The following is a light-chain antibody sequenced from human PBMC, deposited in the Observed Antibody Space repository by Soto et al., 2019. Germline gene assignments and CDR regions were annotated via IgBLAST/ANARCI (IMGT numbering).Light chain of an antibody. CDR1: NIGSKS. CDR2: YDS. V-gene: IGLV3-21*04. CDR3: QVWDSSSARFPGV. Sequence: SYELTQPPSVSVAPGKTARITCGGNNIGSKSVHWYQQKPGQAPVLVIYYDSDRPSGIPERFSGSNSGNTATLTISRVEAGDGPDYYCQVWDSSSARFPGVFGGGTKLTVL. J-gene: IGLJ3*02.